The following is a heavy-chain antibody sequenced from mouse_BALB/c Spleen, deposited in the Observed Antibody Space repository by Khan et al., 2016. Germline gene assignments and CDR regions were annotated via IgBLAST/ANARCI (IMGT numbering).Heavy chain of an antibody. CDR1: GFDFGRYW. V-gene: IGHV4-1*02. J-gene: IGHJ3*01. CDR3: ARLAFGTPALFVY. D-gene: IGHD4-1*01. CDR2: INPDSTTI. Sequence: KLLESGGGLVQPGGSLKLSCAASGFDFGRYWMSWVRQAPGKGLEWIGEINPDSTTINYTPSLKDKFIISRDNANNTLYLQMSKVRSEDTALYYCARLAFGTPALFVYWGQGTLVTVSA.